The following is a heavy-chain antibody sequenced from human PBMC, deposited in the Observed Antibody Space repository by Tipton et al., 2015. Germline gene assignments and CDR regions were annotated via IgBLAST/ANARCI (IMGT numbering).Heavy chain of an antibody. J-gene: IGHJ4*02. CDR2: IYFSGTT. V-gene: IGHV4-31*11. CDR3: AGSADTYFDS. CDR1: GGSIRSSLHY. D-gene: IGHD6-25*01. Sequence: TLSLTCAVSGGSIRSSLHYWAWVRQQPGKGLEWIGYIYFSGTTYYSPTFGSRLTISLDTSRNLFSLDLISVTAADSAVYFCAGSADTYFDSWGQGLLVTVSS.